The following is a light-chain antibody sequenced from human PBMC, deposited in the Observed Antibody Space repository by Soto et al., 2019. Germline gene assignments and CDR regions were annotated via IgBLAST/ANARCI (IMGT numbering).Light chain of an antibody. CDR3: QQYNSYS. CDR1: QSMSNW. Sequence: DIQMTQSPSTLAASVGDRFTITCRASQSMSNWLAWYPQKPGTAPKVLIYHASNLQSGVPSRVSGCGSGTEFTLTISSLQPDDFSNYYCQQYNSYSFGQGTKVDIK. V-gene: IGKV1-5*01. J-gene: IGKJ1*01. CDR2: HAS.